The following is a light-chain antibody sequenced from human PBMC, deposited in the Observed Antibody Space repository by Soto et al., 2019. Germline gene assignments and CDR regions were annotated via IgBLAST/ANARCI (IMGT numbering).Light chain of an antibody. V-gene: IGLV2-8*01. CDR3: SSYAGSNNLVV. Sequence: QSALTQPPSASGSPGQSVTISCTGTSSDVGGYNYVSWYQQHPGKAPKLMIYEVSKRPSGVHDRFSGSKPGNTASLTVSGLQAEDEADYYCSSYAGSNNLVVFGGGTKLTVL. J-gene: IGLJ2*01. CDR2: EVS. CDR1: SSDVGGYNY.